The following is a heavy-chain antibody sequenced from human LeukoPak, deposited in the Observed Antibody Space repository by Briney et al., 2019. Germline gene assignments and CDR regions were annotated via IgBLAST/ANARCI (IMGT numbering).Heavy chain of an antibody. J-gene: IGHJ4*02. CDR2: IYHSGST. CDR1: GYSISSGYY. Sequence: SETLSLTCTVSGYSISSGYYWGWIRQPPGKGLEWIGSIYHSGSTYYNPSLKSRVTISVDTSKNQFSLKLSSVTAADTAVYYCARLYCSSTSCFHFDYWGQGTLVTVSS. V-gene: IGHV4-38-2*02. CDR3: ARLYCSSTSCFHFDY. D-gene: IGHD2-2*01.